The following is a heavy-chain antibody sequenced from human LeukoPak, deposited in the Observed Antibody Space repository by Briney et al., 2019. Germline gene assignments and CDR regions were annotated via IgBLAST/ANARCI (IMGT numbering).Heavy chain of an antibody. CDR1: GGSFSGYY. J-gene: IGHJ4*02. V-gene: IGHV4-34*01. D-gene: IGHD3-10*01. CDR2: INHSGST. CDR3: ATGDSGSFHDF. Sequence: SETLSLTCAVYGGSFSGYYWSWIRQPPGKGLEWIGEINHSGSTNYNPSLKSRVTISVDTSENQFSLKLSSVTAADTAVYYCATGDSGSFHDFWGQGTLVTVSS.